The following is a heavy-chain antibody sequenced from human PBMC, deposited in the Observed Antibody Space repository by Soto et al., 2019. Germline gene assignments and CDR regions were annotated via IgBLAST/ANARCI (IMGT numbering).Heavy chain of an antibody. Sequence: EVQLLESGGDLVHPGGSLRLSCAASGFTFSRFAMSWVRQTPGKGLEWVSAISGSGDATYYADSVKGRFTISRDNSRNTLYLQMNIQIAEDTALYFCASVLVGYCSSDSCYAYWFDPRGQGTLVTVSS. CDR3: ASVLVGYCSSDSCYAYWFDP. CDR2: ISGSGDAT. D-gene: IGHD2-2*01. J-gene: IGHJ5*02. V-gene: IGHV3-23*01. CDR1: GFTFSRFA.